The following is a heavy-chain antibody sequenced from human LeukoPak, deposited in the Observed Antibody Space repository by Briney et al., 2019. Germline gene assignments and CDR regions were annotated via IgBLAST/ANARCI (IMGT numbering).Heavy chain of an antibody. CDR1: GYTFNSHG. J-gene: IGHJ6*03. V-gene: IGHV1-18*01. Sequence: ASVKVSCKASGYTFNSHGISWVRQAPGQGLEWMGWISAYNGNTNYAQKLQGRVTMTTDTSTSTAYMELRSLRSDDTAVYYCASHRPRKSYYYYYMDVWGKGTTVTVSS. CDR3: ASHRPRKSYYYYYMDV. CDR2: ISAYNGNT.